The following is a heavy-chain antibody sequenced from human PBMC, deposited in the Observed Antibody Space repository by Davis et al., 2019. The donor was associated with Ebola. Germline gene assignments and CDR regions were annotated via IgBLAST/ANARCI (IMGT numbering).Heavy chain of an antibody. CDR2: INPNSGGT. Sequence: AAVKVSCKASGYTFTGYYMHWVRQAPGQGLEWMGWINPNSGGTNYAQKFQGRVTMTRDTSISTAYMELSRLRSDDTAVYYCARGRSKLVPSDYWGQGTLVTVSS. D-gene: IGHD6-13*01. CDR1: GYTFTGYY. CDR3: ARGRSKLVPSDY. J-gene: IGHJ4*02. V-gene: IGHV1-2*02.